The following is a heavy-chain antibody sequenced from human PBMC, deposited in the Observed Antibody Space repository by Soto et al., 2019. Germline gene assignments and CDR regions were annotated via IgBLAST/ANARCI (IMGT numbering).Heavy chain of an antibody. D-gene: IGHD6-19*01. Sequence: SVKVSCKASGGTFSSYAISWVRQAPGQGLEWMGGIVPIFGTANYAQKFQGRVTITADESTSTAYMELSSLRSEDTAVYYCASTYSSGWYGPLDYWGQGTLVTVSS. CDR1: GGTFSSYA. V-gene: IGHV1-69*13. CDR3: ASTYSSGWYGPLDY. CDR2: IVPIFGTA. J-gene: IGHJ4*02.